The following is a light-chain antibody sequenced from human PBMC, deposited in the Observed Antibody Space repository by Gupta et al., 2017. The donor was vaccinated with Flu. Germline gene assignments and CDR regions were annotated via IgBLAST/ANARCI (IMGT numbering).Light chain of an antibody. CDR2: LGS. Sequence: IVITESPLSLPVTPGEPASISCRSSQSLLHTSGYSYLDWYLQKPGQSPQLLIYLGSNRASGVPDRFSGGGSGTDFTLKISRVEAEDVGVYYCMQALQTPLTFGGGTKVEIK. J-gene: IGKJ4*01. V-gene: IGKV2-28*01. CDR1: QSLLHTSGYSY. CDR3: MQALQTPLT.